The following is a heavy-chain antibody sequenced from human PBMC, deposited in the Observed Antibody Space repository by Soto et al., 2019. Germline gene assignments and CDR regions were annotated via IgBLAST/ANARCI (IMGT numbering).Heavy chain of an antibody. J-gene: IGHJ6*02. CDR2: IYHSGST. CDR1: GGSISSGGYS. Sequence: QLQLQESGSGLVKPSQTLSLTCAVSGGSISSGGYSWSWIRQPPGKGLEWIGYIYHSGSTYYNPSLKSGVTILVHGSKNQFSLKLSSVTAADTAVYYCAGITRTTGTYGMEVWGQGTTVTVSS. D-gene: IGHD1-7*01. V-gene: IGHV4-30-2*01. CDR3: AGITRTTGTYGMEV.